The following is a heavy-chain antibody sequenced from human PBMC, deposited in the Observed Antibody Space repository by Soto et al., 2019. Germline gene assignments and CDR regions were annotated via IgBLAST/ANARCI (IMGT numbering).Heavy chain of an antibody. V-gene: IGHV3-64D*06. CDR3: VVYGSGIIVAFDI. Sequence: GGSLRLSCSASGFTFSSYAMHWVRQAPGKGLEYVSAISSNGGGTYYADSVKGRFTISRDNSKNTLYLQMSSLRAEDTAVYYCVVYGSGIIVAFDIWGQGTMVTVSS. D-gene: IGHD3-10*01. J-gene: IGHJ3*02. CDR1: GFTFSSYA. CDR2: ISSNGGGT.